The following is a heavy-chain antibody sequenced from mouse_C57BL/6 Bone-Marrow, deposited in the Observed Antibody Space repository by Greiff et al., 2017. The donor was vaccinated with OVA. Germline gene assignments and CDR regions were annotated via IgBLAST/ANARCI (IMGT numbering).Heavy chain of an antibody. CDR3: TLYDYDVDY. CDR2: ISLKSGNYAT. Sequence: EVKLMESGGGLVQPGGSMKLSCAASGFTFSNYWMNWVRQSPEKGLEWVAKISLKSGNYATHYAVSVQGRFTISQDDSKSIVYLRINNLRAEDTGIYYCTLYDYDVDYWGQGTTLTVSS. CDR1: GFTFSNYW. J-gene: IGHJ2*01. V-gene: IGHV6-3*01. D-gene: IGHD2-4*01.